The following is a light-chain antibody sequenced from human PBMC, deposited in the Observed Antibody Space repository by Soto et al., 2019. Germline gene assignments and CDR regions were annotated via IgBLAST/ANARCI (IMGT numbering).Light chain of an antibody. CDR2: EVS. Sequence: QYVLTQPASVSGSPGQSITISCTGTSSDVGSYNLVSWYQQYPGKAPKLMIYEVSKRPSGVSNRFSGSKSGNTASLTISGLQAEDEADYYCCSYAGSSTFEVIGGGTKVTVL. CDR1: SSDVGSYNL. V-gene: IGLV2-23*02. CDR3: CSYAGSSTFEV. J-gene: IGLJ3*02.